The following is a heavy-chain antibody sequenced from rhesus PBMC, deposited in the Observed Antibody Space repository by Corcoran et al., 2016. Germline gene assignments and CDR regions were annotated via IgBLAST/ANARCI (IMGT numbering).Heavy chain of an antibody. V-gene: IGHV3-103*01. CDR1: GFTFSSYA. J-gene: IGHJ6*01. Sequence: EVQLVESGGGLVKPGGSLRLSCVASGFTFSSYARQWVRQEPGKGREWISAINSGGGTTYHTAAVKGRFTIPRDNSKTTLSLQLTSLRAGDTAVYYCAIGQHICSWQYGLDSWGQGVVVTVSS. CDR2: INSGGGTT. D-gene: IGHD6-13*01. CDR3: AIGQHICSWQYGLDS.